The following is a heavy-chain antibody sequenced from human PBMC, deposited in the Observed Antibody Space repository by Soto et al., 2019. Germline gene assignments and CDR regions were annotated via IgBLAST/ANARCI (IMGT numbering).Heavy chain of an antibody. Sequence: GESLKISCKGSGYSFTSYWISWVRQMPGKGLEWMGRIDPSDSYTNYSPSFQGHVTISADKSISTAYLQWSSLKASDTAMYYCARHKPGDYTEYYYYGMDVWGQGTTATVSS. V-gene: IGHV5-10-1*01. CDR1: GYSFTSYW. CDR2: IDPSDSYT. D-gene: IGHD4-17*01. J-gene: IGHJ6*02. CDR3: ARHKPGDYTEYYYYGMDV.